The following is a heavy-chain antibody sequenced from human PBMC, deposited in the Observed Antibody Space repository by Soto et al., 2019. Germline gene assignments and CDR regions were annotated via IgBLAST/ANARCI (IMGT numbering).Heavy chain of an antibody. V-gene: IGHV6-1*01. CDR3: ARGSYIAARYYYYYYYMDV. Sequence: KQSQTLSLTCAISGDSVSSNSAAWNWIRQSPSRGLEWLGRTYYRSKWYNDYAVSVKSRIAINPDTSKNQFSLQLNSVTPEDTAVYYCARGSYIAARYYYYYYYMDVWGKGTTVTVSS. D-gene: IGHD6-6*01. CDR2: TYYRSKWYN. J-gene: IGHJ6*03. CDR1: GDSVSSNSAA.